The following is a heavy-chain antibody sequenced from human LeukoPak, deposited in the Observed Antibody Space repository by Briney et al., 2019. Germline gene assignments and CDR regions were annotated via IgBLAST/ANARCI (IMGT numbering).Heavy chain of an antibody. D-gene: IGHD1-26*01. Sequence: SETLSLTCTVSNYSISSGYYWGWIRQPPGKGLEWIGSIYHSGSTYYYNPSLKSRVTISVDTSKNQFSLKLSSVTAADTAVYYCARDDLSGTYGGVDYWGQGTLVTVSS. V-gene: IGHV4-38-2*02. CDR2: IYHSGSTY. J-gene: IGHJ4*02. CDR3: ARDDLSGTYGGVDY. CDR1: NYSISSGYY.